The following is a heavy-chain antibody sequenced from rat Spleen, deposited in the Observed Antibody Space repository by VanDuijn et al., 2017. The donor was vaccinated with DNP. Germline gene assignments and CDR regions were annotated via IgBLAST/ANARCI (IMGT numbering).Heavy chain of an antibody. CDR1: GFNFNDYW. Sequence: EVKLVESGGGLVQPGRSLKLSCAASGFNFNDYWIGWVRQAPGKGLEWIGEINKDSSTIIYTPSLKDKFSISRDNAQNTLYLQMDKLGSEDTATYYCTTTHYYDGWFPFDYWGQGVMVTVSS. D-gene: IGHD1-12*02. J-gene: IGHJ2*01. V-gene: IGHV4-2*01. CDR2: INKDSSTI. CDR3: TTTHYYDGWFPFDY.